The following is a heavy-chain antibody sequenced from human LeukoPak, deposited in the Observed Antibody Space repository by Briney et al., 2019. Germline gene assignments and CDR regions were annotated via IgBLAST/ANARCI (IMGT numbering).Heavy chain of an antibody. CDR3: ARTVTVTTSWCYFDL. D-gene: IGHD4-17*01. Sequence: SETLSLTCTVSGGSISSNYWSWIPQPAGKGLEWIGRIYTSGSTNYNPSLKSRVTMSLDTSKNQFSLKLSSVTAADTAVYYCARTVTVTTSWCYFDLWGRGTLVTVSS. V-gene: IGHV4-4*07. J-gene: IGHJ2*01. CDR2: IYTSGST. CDR1: GGSISSNY.